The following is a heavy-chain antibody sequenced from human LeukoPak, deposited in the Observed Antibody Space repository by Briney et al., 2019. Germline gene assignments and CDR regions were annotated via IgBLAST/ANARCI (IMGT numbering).Heavy chain of an antibody. V-gene: IGHV4-59*01. D-gene: IGHD4-23*01. J-gene: IGHJ4*02. CDR3: ARVGNYGGTIFDY. CDR2: IYYSGST. CDR1: GGSISSYY. Sequence: SETLSLTCAVSGGSISSYYWSWIRQPPGKGLEWIGYIYYSGSTNYNPSLKSRVTISVDTSKNQFSLKLSSVTAADTAVYYCARVGNYGGTIFDYWGQGTLVTVSS.